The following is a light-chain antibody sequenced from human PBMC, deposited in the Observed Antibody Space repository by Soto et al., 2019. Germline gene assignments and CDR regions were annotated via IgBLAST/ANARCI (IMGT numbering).Light chain of an antibody. CDR2: WAS. CDR3: QQHYYAPVT. V-gene: IGKV4-1*01. J-gene: IGKJ4*01. CDR1: QSVLSSSGSKDH. Sequence: DIVMTQSPDSLAVSLGERATIHCKSSQSVLSSSGSKDHIAWYQQKPGQPPRLLIYWASTRKSGVPDRFSGGGSGTDFTLTISALQAEDVAVYYCQQHYYAPVTFGGGTRVEIK.